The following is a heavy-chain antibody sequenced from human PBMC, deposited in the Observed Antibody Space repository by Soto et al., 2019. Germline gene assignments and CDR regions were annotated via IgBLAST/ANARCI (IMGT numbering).Heavy chain of an antibody. V-gene: IGHV3-11*05. CDR3: ARDADILNGSDAFDI. CDR2: ISSSTIYT. CDR1: GFTFSDYY. D-gene: IGHD3-9*01. Sequence: QVQLVESGGGLVKPGGSLRLSCAASGFTFSDYYMSWIRQAPGKGLEWVSYISSSTIYTNYADSVKGRFTISRDNAKNALYLQMNSLRAEDTAVYYCARDADILNGSDAFDIWGQGTMVTLSS. J-gene: IGHJ3*02.